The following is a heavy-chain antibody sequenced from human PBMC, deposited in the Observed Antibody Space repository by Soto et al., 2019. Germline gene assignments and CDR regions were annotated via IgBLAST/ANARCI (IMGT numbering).Heavy chain of an antibody. CDR2: ISTSSSHI. V-gene: IGHV3-21*01. J-gene: IGHJ6*02. CDR3: ARVEGSYGYYYYYGMDV. D-gene: IGHD3-16*01. CDR1: GFTFSSYN. Sequence: EVQLVESGGGLVKPGGSLRLSCAVSGFTFSSYNMNWVRQAPGKGLEWVSSISTSSSHIYYADSVRGRVTISRDNAKNSLYLQMSSLRAEDTAIYYCARVEGSYGYYYYYGMDVWGQGTTVTVSS.